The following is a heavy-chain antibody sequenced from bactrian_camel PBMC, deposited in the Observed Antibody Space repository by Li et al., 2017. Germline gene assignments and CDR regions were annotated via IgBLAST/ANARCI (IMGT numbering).Heavy chain of an antibody. J-gene: IGHJ4*01. CDR2: TTSGGST. Sequence: VQLVESGGGLVQPGGSLRLSCTASGFTFSSSAMSWVRQAPGKGLEWVSGTTSGGSTYYADSVKGRFTISRDNAKKMLYLQMNSLKTEDTGVYYCVMTYGGSRYGGYEYNYWGRGTQVTVS. CDR1: GFTFSSSA. CDR3: VMTYGGSRYGGYEYNY. V-gene: IGHV3S31*01. D-gene: IGHD6*01.